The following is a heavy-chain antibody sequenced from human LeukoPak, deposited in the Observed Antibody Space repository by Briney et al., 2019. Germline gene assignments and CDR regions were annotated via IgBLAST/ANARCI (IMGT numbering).Heavy chain of an antibody. J-gene: IGHJ4*02. Sequence: PGGSLRLSCAASGFTFSSNWMHWVRQAPGEGLVWVSRLNRDGSSISYADSVKGRFTISRDNSKNTLYLQMNSLRAEDTAVYYCAKYQAYLPATHQIAPASFDYWGQGTLVTVSS. CDR2: LNRDGSSI. V-gene: IGHV3-74*01. D-gene: IGHD2-2*01. CDR3: AKYQAYLPATHQIAPASFDY. CDR1: GFTFSSNW.